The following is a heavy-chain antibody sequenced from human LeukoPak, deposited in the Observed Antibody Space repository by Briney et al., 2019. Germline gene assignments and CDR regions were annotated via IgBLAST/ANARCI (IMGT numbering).Heavy chain of an antibody. D-gene: IGHD6-6*01. V-gene: IGHV3-7*01. Sequence: GGSLRLSCAASGFTFSNYWMSWVRQAPGKGLEWLANINQDGSQIYYVDSVKGRFTISRDNAKNSVHLQINSLRVEHTAVYYCARIGYSSSSTDYWGQGTMVTVSS. CDR3: ARIGYSSSSTDY. CDR1: GFTFSNYW. J-gene: IGHJ4*02. CDR2: INQDGSQI.